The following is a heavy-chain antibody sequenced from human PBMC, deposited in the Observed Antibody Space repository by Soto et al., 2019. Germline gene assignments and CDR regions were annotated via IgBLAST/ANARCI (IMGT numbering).Heavy chain of an antibody. CDR1: GFTFDDYA. CDR2: ISWNSGSI. CDR3: AKDIRAAAGTIGY. J-gene: IGHJ4*02. Sequence: VQLVESGGGLVEHGRSLRLSCAASGFTFDDYAMHWVRQAPRKGLEWVSGISWNSGSIGYGDSVKGRFTISSDNAKNSLDLQMNSLRAEDTALYYCAKDIRAAAGTIGYWGPGTLVTVPS. V-gene: IGHV3-9*01. D-gene: IGHD6-13*01.